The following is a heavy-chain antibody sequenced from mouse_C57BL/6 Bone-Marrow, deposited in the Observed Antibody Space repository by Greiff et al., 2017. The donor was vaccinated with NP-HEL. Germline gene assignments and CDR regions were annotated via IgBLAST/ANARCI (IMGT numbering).Heavy chain of an antibody. J-gene: IGHJ4*01. D-gene: IGHD1-1*01. V-gene: IGHV1-47*01. CDR1: GYTFTTYP. CDR3: AVYYYGSSYEEGAMDY. CDR2: FHPYNDDT. Sequence: VQLQQSGAELVKPGASVKMSCKASGYTFTTYPIEWMKQTHGKSLEWIGNFHPYNDDTKYNEKFKGKATLTVEKSSSTVYLELSRLTSDDSAVYYCAVYYYGSSYEEGAMDYWGQGTSVTVSS.